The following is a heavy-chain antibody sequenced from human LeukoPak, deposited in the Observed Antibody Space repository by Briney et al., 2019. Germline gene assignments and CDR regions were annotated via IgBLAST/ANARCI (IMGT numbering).Heavy chain of an antibody. CDR3: ASRPTTMDAFDI. V-gene: IGHV3-48*01. CDR2: ISSSSSTI. CDR1: GFTFSTYS. J-gene: IGHJ3*02. Sequence: GGSLRLSCAASGFTFSTYSMNWVRQAPGKGLEWVSYISSSSSTIYYADSVKGRFTISRDNAKNSLYPQMNSLRAEDTAVYYCASRPTTMDAFDIWGQGTMVTVSS. D-gene: IGHD5-18*01.